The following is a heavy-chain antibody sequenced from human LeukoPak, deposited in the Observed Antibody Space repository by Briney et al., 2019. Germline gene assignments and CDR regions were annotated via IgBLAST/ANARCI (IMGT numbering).Heavy chain of an antibody. CDR2: MKSNNGHT. D-gene: IGHD7-27*01. CDR3: ARGPPNWGMVGY. V-gene: IGHV1-8*01. Sequence: ASVKVSCKASGYTFTSFDFNWVRQATGQGLEWMGWMKSNNGHTGYAQKFQGRVTMTRNTSISTAYMELSSLTFEDTAVYYCARGPPNWGMVGYWGQGTLVTVSS. J-gene: IGHJ4*02. CDR1: GYTFTSFD.